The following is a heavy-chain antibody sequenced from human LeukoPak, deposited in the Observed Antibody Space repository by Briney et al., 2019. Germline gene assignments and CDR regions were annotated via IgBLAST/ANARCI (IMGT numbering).Heavy chain of an antibody. CDR2: ISAYNGNT. CDR1: GYTFTSYG. D-gene: IGHD3-3*01. CDR3: ARDRITMAGSHFDY. J-gene: IGHJ4*02. Sequence: ASVKVSCKASGYTFTSYGISWVRQAPGQGLEWMGWISAYNGNTNYAQKLQGRVTMTTDTSTSTAYMELRSLRSDDTAVYHCARDRITMAGSHFDYWGQGTLVTVSS. V-gene: IGHV1-18*01.